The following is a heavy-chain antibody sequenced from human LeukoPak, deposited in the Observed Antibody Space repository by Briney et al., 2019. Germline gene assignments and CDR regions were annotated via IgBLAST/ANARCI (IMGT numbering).Heavy chain of an antibody. V-gene: IGHV3-48*02. Sequence: GGSLRLSCAASGFTFSSYSLKWVRQAAPEALEWVSYISSGSGTIYYADSVKDRFTISRDNAKNSLYLQMNSLRDEDTAVYYCARVGIYSGYDWGQGTLVTVSS. CDR1: GFTFSSYS. CDR2: ISSGSGTI. D-gene: IGHD5-12*01. CDR3: ARVGIYSGYD. J-gene: IGHJ4*02.